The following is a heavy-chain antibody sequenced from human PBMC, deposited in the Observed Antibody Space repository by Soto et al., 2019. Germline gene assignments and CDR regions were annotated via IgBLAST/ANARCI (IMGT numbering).Heavy chain of an antibody. J-gene: IGHJ4*02. D-gene: IGHD6-13*01. CDR3: SRGGSSWQPHEDY. V-gene: IGHV1-18*01. CDR1: GFTFTSYD. CDR2: VSAYNGNT. Sequence: QVQLVQSGAEVKKPGASMKVSCKASGFTFTSYDISWVRQAPGQGLEWMGWVSAYNGNTHYAQKLQGRVTMTTDTPTTTAYMELRSLRSDDTAVYYCSRGGSSWQPHEDYWGQGTLVTVSS.